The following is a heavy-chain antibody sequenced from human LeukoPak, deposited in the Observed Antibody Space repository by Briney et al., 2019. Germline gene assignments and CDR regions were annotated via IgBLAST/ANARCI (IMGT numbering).Heavy chain of an antibody. CDR2: IYYSGST. D-gene: IGHD1-7*01. CDR3: ARDNRELRMLGYYYYYMDV. V-gene: IGHV4-59*01. CDR1: GGSISSYY. J-gene: IGHJ6*03. Sequence: SETLSLTCTVSGGSISSYYCSWIRQPPGKGLEWIGYIYYSGSTNYNPSLKSRVTISVDTSKNQFSLKLSSVTAADTAVYYCARDNRELRMLGYYYYYMDVWGKGTTVTVSS.